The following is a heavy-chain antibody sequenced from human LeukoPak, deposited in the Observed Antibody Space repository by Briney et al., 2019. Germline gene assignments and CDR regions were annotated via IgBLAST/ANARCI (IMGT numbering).Heavy chain of an antibody. J-gene: IGHJ4*02. CDR3: ARKSASGNYPLDY. V-gene: IGHV3-23*01. CDR2: ISADSAAT. CDR1: GFNFGSYS. Sequence: GGSLRLSCAASGFNFGSYSMTWVRQAPGKGLEWVSVISADSAATFYADSVKGRFTLSRDNGRNTVFFQMSSLRAEDTALYYCARKSASGNYPLDYWGQGTLVTVSS. D-gene: IGHD3-10*01.